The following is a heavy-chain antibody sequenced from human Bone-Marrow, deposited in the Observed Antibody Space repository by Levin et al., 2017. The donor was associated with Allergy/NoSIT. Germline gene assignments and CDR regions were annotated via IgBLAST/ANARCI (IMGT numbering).Heavy chain of an antibody. V-gene: IGHV3-9*01. CDR3: AKDGESTVTRSYYLHY. Sequence: QAGGSLRLSCGASGFNFGDYAMHWVRQAPGKGLEWVSGISWNSDKAGYADSVKGRFTISRDNAKNSLYLQMDSLGGEDTALYYCAKDGESTVTRSYYLHYWDQGTLVTVSS. J-gene: IGHJ4*02. D-gene: IGHD4-17*01. CDR1: GFNFGDYA. CDR2: ISWNSDKA.